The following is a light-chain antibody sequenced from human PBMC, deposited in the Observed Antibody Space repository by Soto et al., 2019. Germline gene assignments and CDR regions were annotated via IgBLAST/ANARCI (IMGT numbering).Light chain of an antibody. J-gene: IGLJ1*01. V-gene: IGLV2-14*01. CDR1: SSDVGGYKY. Sequence: QSPLTQPASVSGSPGQSITISSAGTSSDVGGYKYVSWYQQHPGKAPKLMISDVSDRPSGVSTRFSGSRSGNTAFLTISGLQAEDEADYYCSSFTSSSTLYVFGTGTKVTVL. CDR3: SSFTSSSTLYV. CDR2: DVS.